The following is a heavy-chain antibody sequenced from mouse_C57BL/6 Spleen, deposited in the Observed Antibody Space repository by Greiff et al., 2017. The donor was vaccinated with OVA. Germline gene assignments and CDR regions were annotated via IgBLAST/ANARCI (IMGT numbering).Heavy chain of an antibody. J-gene: IGHJ1*03. V-gene: IGHV1-52*01. CDR2: IDPSDSET. Sequence: QVQLQQPGAELVRPGSSVKLSCKASGYTFTSYWMHWVKQRPIQGLEWIGNIDPSDSETHYNQKFKDKATLTVDKSSSTAYMQLSSLTSEDSAVYYGARGGYYGGSYDWYFDVWGTGTTVTVSS. CDR1: GYTFTSYW. CDR3: ARGGYYGGSYDWYFDV. D-gene: IGHD1-1*01.